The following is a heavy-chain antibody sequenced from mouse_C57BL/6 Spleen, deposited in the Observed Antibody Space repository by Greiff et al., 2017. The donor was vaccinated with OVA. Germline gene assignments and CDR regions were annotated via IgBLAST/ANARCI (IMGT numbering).Heavy chain of an antibody. CDR2: IRNKANGYTT. V-gene: IGHV7-3*01. J-gene: IGHJ1*03. CDR1: GFTFTDYY. D-gene: IGHD5-2*01. Sequence: EVKLMESGGGLVQPGGSLSLSCAASGFTFTDYYMSWVRQPPGKALEWLGFIRNKANGYTTEYSASVKGRFTISRDNSQSILYLQMNALRAEDSATYYCARWNNYWDFDVWGTGTTVTVSS. CDR3: ARWNNYWDFDV.